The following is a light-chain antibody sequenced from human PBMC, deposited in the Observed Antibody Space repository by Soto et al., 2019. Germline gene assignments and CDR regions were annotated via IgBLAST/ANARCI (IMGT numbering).Light chain of an antibody. CDR3: QQYYSYPST. Sequence: AIRMTQSPSSLSASTGDRVTITCRASQGISSYLAWYQQKPGKAPKLLIYAASTLQSGVPSRFSGSGSGTDFTLTISCPQSEDFATYYCQQYYSYPSTFGQGTRLEIK. J-gene: IGKJ5*01. V-gene: IGKV1-8*01. CDR1: QGISSY. CDR2: AAS.